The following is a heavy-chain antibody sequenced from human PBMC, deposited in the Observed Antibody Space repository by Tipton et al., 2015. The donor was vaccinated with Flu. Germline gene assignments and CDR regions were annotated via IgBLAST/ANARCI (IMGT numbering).Heavy chain of an antibody. CDR2: IHREGTS. CDR3: ARERSSGLDY. Sequence: LRLSCTVSGDSIRSDYYWGWIRQPPGKGLEWIGNIHREGTSYYNPSLKSRVTMSVDRSKNQFSLKLSSVTAADTAVYYCARERSSGLDYWGQGTLVTVSS. CDR1: GDSIRSDYY. J-gene: IGHJ4*02. D-gene: IGHD3-22*01. V-gene: IGHV4-38-2*02.